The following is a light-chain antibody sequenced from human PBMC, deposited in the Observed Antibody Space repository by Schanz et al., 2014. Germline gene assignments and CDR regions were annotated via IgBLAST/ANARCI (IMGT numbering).Light chain of an antibody. J-gene: IGKJ1*01. V-gene: IGKV3-20*01. CDR3: QQYGSSPQT. CDR1: QSVYSNY. Sequence: EIVLTQSPGTLSLSPGEAATLSCRASQSVYSNYLAWYQQKPGQAPRLLIYAASSRTTGIPDSFSGSGSGTDFTLTISRLEPEDFAVYYCQQYGSSPQTFGQGTKVEIK. CDR2: AAS.